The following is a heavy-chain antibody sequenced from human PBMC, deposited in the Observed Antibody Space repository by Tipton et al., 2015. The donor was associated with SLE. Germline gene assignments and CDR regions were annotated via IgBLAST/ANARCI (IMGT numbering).Heavy chain of an antibody. Sequence: RSLRLSCAASGFTLSSYVTHWVRQAPGKGLEWVAVISSDGSKRYYADSVRGRFTISRDASKKTLFLQMNSLRAEDTALYYCSLDSSGAAGDGFDYWGQGTLVTVSS. J-gene: IGHJ4*02. CDR3: SLDSSGAAGDGFDY. CDR1: GFTLSSYV. D-gene: IGHD3-22*01. V-gene: IGHV3-30*03. CDR2: ISSDGSKR.